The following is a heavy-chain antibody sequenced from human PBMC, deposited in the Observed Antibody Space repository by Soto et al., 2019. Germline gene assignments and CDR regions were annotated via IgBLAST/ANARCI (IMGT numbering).Heavy chain of an antibody. CDR2: IIPIFGTA. J-gene: IGHJ5*02. CDR3: ARLSTVTSPFWFDL. CDR1: GGTFSSYA. V-gene: IGHV1-69*01. Sequence: QVQLVQSGAEVKKPGSSVKVSCKASGGTFSSYAISWVRQAPGQGLEWMGGIIPIFGTANYAQKFQGRVTITADESTSTAYMELSSLRAEETAVYYCARLSTVTSPFWFDLWGQGTLVTVSS. D-gene: IGHD4-17*01.